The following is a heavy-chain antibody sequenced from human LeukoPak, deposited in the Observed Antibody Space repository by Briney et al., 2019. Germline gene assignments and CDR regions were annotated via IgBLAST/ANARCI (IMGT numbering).Heavy chain of an antibody. Sequence: SSVKVSCKASGGDFSSYSIIWVRQAPGQGLEWMGWIIPIFDIINYSDNFQGRVTIAADKSTSTAYMEVESLRSDDTAVYYCAKARGVVGTTTPSDASDIWGQGTMVTVSS. D-gene: IGHD2-21*02. CDR2: IIPIFDII. CDR3: AKARGVVGTTTPSDASDI. CDR1: GGDFSSYS. J-gene: IGHJ3*02. V-gene: IGHV1-69*17.